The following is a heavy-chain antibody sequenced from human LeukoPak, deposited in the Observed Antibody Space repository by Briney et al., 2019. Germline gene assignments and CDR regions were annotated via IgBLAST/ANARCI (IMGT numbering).Heavy chain of an antibody. J-gene: IGHJ3*02. CDR2: ISSSSSYI. D-gene: IGHD1-20*01. V-gene: IGHV3-21*01. CDR3: ARDRGSITGTTYAFDI. Sequence: GGSLRLSCAASGFTFSSYSMNWVRQAPGKGLEWVSSISSSSSYIYYADSVKGRFTISRDNAKNSLYLQMNSLRAEDTAVYYCARDRGSITGTTYAFDIWGQGTMVTVSS. CDR1: GFTFSSYS.